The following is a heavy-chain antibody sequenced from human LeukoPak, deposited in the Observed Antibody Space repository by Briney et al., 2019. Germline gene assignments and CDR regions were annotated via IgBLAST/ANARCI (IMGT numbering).Heavy chain of an antibody. CDR3: ARASGGSGDVWISFYY. V-gene: IGHV3-53*01. CDR1: GFTVSSNY. Sequence: GGSLRLSGAASGFTVSSNYMSWVRQAPGKGLEWVSVIYSGGSTYYADSVKGRFTISRDNSKNTLYLQMNSLRAEDTAVYYCARASGGSGDVWISFYYWGQGTLVTVSS. J-gene: IGHJ4*02. D-gene: IGHD3-10*01. CDR2: IYSGGST.